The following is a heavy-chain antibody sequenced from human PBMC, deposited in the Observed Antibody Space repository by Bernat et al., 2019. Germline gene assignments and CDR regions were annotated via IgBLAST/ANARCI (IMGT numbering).Heavy chain of an antibody. D-gene: IGHD3-22*01. CDR3: AKDEIVVGNYFDY. CDR1: GFTFSSYG. J-gene: IGHJ4*02. CDR2: ISYDGSNK. V-gene: IGHV3-30*18. Sequence: QVQLVESGGGVVQPGRSLRLSCAASGFTFSSYGMHWVRHAPGKGLEWVAVISYDGSNKYYADSVKGRFTISRDNSKNTLYLQMNSLRAEDTAVYYCAKDEIVVGNYFDYWGQGTLVTVSS.